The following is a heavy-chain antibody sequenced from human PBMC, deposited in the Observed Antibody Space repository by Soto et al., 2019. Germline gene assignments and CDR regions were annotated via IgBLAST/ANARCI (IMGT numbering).Heavy chain of an antibody. CDR3: AKPLSAYYYYGMDV. Sequence: EVQVLESGGGLVQPGGSLRLSCAASGFPFSNYALSWVSQAPGKGLEWVTTISGGGDSTHYADSVKGRFTISRDNSKSMLHLQMSSLRAEDTAVYYCAKPLSAYYYYGMDVWGQGTTVTVSS. J-gene: IGHJ6*02. D-gene: IGHD3-10*01. CDR2: ISGGGDST. CDR1: GFPFSNYA. V-gene: IGHV3-23*01.